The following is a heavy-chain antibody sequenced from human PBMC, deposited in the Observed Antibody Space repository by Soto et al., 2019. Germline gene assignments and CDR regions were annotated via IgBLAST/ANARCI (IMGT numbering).Heavy chain of an antibody. J-gene: IGHJ4*02. CDR1: GYSFTSYC. CDR2: ISAYNGNT. V-gene: IGHV1-18*01. D-gene: IGHD4-17*01. CDR3: AREVTITTVTSSFDY. Sequence: ASVEVSGKASGYSFTSYCMSWVLQAPGQGLEWMGWISAYNGNTNYAQKLQGRVTMTTDTSTSTAYMELRSLRSDDTAVYYCAREVTITTVTSSFDYWGQGTLVTVSS.